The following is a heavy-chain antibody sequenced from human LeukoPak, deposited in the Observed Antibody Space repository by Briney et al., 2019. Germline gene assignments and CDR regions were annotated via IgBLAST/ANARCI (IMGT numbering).Heavy chain of an antibody. CDR3: ARARGYGSDDAFDI. CDR1: GGSISSGGYY. J-gene: IGHJ3*02. D-gene: IGHD3-10*01. CDR2: IYYSGST. Sequence: SETLFLTCTVSGGSISSGGYYWSWIRQHPGKGLEWIGYIYYSGSTYYNPSLKSRVTISVDTSKNQFSLKLSSVTAADTAVYYCARARGYGSDDAFDIWGQGTMVTVSS. V-gene: IGHV4-31*03.